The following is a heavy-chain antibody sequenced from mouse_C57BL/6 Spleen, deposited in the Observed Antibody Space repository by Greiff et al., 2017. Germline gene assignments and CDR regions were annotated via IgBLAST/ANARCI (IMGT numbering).Heavy chain of an antibody. V-gene: IGHV2-9*01. D-gene: IGHD1-1*01. CDR1: GFSLTSYG. CDR3: AKRGDKVDYYAMDY. CDR2: IWGGGST. J-gene: IGHJ4*01. Sequence: VKLMESGPGLVAPSQSLSITCTVSGFSLTSYGVDWVRQPPGKGLEWLGVIWGGGSTDYNSALMSRPSISKNNTKSQVFLIMNSLQTDKTVIYYCAKRGDKVDYYAMDYWGQGTSVTVSS.